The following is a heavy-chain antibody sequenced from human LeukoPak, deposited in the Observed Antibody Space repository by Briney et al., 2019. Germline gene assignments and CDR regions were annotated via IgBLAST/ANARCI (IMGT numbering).Heavy chain of an antibody. V-gene: IGHV4-59*01. CDR2: IYYSGST. J-gene: IGHJ5*02. Sequence: SETLSLTCTVSGGSISSYYRSWIRQPPGKGLEWIGYIYYSGSTNYNPSLKSRVTISVDTSKNQFSLKLSSATAADTAVYYCARDDNGRWFDPWGQGTLVTVSS. CDR1: GGSISSYY. CDR3: ARDDNGRWFDP. D-gene: IGHD1-1*01.